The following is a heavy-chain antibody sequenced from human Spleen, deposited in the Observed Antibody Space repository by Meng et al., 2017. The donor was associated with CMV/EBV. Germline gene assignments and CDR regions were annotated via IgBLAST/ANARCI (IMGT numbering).Heavy chain of an antibody. J-gene: IGHJ6*02. CDR2: IKQDGSEK. V-gene: IGHV3-7*01. Sequence: GGSLRLSCAASGFTFSSYWMSWVRQAPGKGLEWVANIKQDGSEKYYVDSVKGRFTISRDNAKNSLDLQMNSLRAEDTAVYYCARYSRNRYYYYGMDVWGQGTTVTVSS. D-gene: IGHD1-14*01. CDR3: ARYSRNRYYYYGMDV. CDR1: GFTFSSYW.